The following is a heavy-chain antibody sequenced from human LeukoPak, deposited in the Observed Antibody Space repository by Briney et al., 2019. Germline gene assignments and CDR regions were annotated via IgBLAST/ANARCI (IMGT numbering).Heavy chain of an antibody. V-gene: IGHV4-59*01. CDR2: IYYSGST. CDR3: ARERAVTTYYYFDY. Sequence: SETLSLTCTVSGGSISSYYWSWIRQPPGKGLEWIGYIYYSGSTNYNPSLKSRVTISVDTSKNQFSLKLSSETAADTAVYYCARERAVTTYYYFDYWGQGTLVTVSS. D-gene: IGHD4-17*01. J-gene: IGHJ4*02. CDR1: GGSISSYY.